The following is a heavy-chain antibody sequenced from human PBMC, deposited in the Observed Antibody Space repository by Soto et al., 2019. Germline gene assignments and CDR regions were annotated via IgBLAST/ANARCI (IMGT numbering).Heavy chain of an antibody. CDR3: AKDIGIGGSYYVCDY. V-gene: IGHV3-9*01. CDR2: ISWNSGSI. CDR1: GFTFDDYA. J-gene: IGHJ4*02. D-gene: IGHD1-26*01. Sequence: ESGGGLVPPGRSLRLSCAASGFTFDDYAMHWVRQAPGKGLEWVSGISWNSGSIGNADSVKGRFTISRDNAKNSLYLQMNSLRAEDTAFYYCAKDIGIGGSYYVCDYWGQGTLVTVSS.